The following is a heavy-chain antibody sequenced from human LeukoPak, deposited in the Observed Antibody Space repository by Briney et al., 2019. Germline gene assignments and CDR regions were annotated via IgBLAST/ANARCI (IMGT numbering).Heavy chain of an antibody. CDR1: GYTFTSYG. V-gene: IGHV1-18*01. CDR3: ARVRVGYYDSSGYSLFDY. Sequence: ASVKVSCKASGYTFTSYGISWVRQAPGQGLEWMGWISAYNGNTNYAQKLQGRVTMTTDTSTSTAYMELRSLRSDDTAMYYCARVRVGYYDSSGYSLFDYWGQGTLVTVSS. D-gene: IGHD3-22*01. J-gene: IGHJ4*02. CDR2: ISAYNGNT.